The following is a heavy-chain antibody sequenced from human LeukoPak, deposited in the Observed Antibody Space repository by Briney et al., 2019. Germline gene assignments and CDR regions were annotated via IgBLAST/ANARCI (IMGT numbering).Heavy chain of an antibody. Sequence: GESLKISCKGSGYNFNNSWIGWVRQMPGKGLECMGPIYPGDSDTRYSPSFQGQVTISVDRSKTTAYVQWSSLKASDTAIYYCARRWVTEDAYDVWGQGTMVTVSS. CDR2: IYPGDSDT. J-gene: IGHJ3*01. CDR3: ARRWVTEDAYDV. V-gene: IGHV5-51*01. CDR1: GYNFNNSW. D-gene: IGHD1-26*01.